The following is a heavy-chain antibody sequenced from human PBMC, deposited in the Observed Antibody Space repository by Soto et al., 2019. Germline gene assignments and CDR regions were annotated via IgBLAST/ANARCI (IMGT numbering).Heavy chain of an antibody. CDR1: GGTFSSYA. D-gene: IGHD3-22*01. Sequence: QVQLVQSGAEVKKPGSSVKVSCKASGGTFSSYAISWVRQAPGQGLEWMGGIIAIFGTANYAQKFQGRVTITADESTSTAYMELSSLRSEDTAVYYCASNPPADYYDSSGYPLVYFDYWGQGTLVTVSS. V-gene: IGHV1-69*01. CDR3: ASNPPADYYDSSGYPLVYFDY. CDR2: IIAIFGTA. J-gene: IGHJ4*02.